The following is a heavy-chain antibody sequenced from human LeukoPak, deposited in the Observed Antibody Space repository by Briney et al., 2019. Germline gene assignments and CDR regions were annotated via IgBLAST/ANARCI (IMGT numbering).Heavy chain of an antibody. J-gene: IGHJ4*02. CDR3: ARLLHYERSVYRPVDC. Sequence: PGGSLRCYCAASGFTFSNAWWVWVRQAPGHGLEWVVNVKEDGSEENYVDSVKGRFTISRDNAVKSLYLQMNGLRAEDTAVYFCARLLHYERSVYRPVDCWGQGTLVAVSS. CDR2: VKEDGSEE. CDR1: GFTFSNAW. V-gene: IGHV3-7*04. D-gene: IGHD5/OR15-5a*01.